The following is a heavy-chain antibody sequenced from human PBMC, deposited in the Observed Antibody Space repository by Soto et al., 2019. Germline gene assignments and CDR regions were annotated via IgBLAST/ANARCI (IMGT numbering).Heavy chain of an antibody. CDR2: ISSSSSTI. V-gene: IGHV3-48*01. D-gene: IGHD1-7*01. CDR1: GFTFSSYS. CDR3: ARRDYNWNWSYMDV. Sequence: GGSLRLSCAASGFTFSSYSMNWVRQAPGKGLEWVSYISSSSSTIYYADSVKGRFTISRDNAKNSLYLQMNSLRAEDTAVYYCARRDYNWNWSYMDVWGKGTTVTVSS. J-gene: IGHJ6*03.